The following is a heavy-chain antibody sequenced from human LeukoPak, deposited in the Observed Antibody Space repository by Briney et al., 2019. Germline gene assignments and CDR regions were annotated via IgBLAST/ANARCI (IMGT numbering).Heavy chain of an antibody. Sequence: PGGSLRLSCAASGFTFSSYWMSWVRQAPGKGLEWVANIKQDGSEKYYVDSVKGRFTISRDNAKNSLYLQMNSLRAEDTAVYYCARGIAAAGKVLDYWGQGTLVTVSS. CDR3: ARGIAAAGKVLDY. D-gene: IGHD6-13*01. CDR2: IKQDGSEK. J-gene: IGHJ4*02. CDR1: GFTFSSYW. V-gene: IGHV3-7*04.